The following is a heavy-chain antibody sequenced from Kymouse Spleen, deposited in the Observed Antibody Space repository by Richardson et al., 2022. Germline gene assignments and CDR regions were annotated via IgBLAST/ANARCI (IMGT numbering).Heavy chain of an antibody. D-gene: IGHD3-10*01. Sequence: QVQLQQSGPGLVKPSQTLSLTCAISGDSVSSNSAAWNWIRQSPSRGLEWLGRTYYRSKWYNDYAVSVKSRITINPDTSKNQFSLQLNSVTPEDTAVYYCARDYYGSGSYPLYYYGMDVWGQGTTVTVSS. CDR2: TYYRSKWYN. CDR1: GDSVSSNSAA. V-gene: IGHV6-1*01. CDR3: ARDYYGSGSYPLYYYGMDV. J-gene: IGHJ6*02.